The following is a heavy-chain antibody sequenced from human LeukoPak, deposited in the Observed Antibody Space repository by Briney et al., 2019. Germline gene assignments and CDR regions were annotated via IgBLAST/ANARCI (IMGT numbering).Heavy chain of an antibody. Sequence: SETLSLTCTVSGGSSSSDYWNWIRQPPGKGLEWIGYIYYSGSTNYNVSLKSRVTISVDTSKKQFSLRLSSVTAADTAVYYCARGTMGATHFDYWGQGTLVTVSS. CDR3: ARGTMGATHFDY. D-gene: IGHD1-26*01. V-gene: IGHV4-59*01. CDR2: IYYSGST. J-gene: IGHJ4*02. CDR1: GGSSSSDY.